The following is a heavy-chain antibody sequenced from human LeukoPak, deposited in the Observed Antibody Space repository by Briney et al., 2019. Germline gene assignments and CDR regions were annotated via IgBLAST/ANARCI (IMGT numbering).Heavy chain of an antibody. Sequence: SVKVSFKSSGGTFSSYAIIWVRQAPGQGLQWMGSVNPILGIANYAQKFQGRVTITADKSTSTAYMELSSLRSEDTAVYYCAREGYCSGGSCPTDYNWFDPWGQGTLVTVSS. CDR2: VNPILGIA. V-gene: IGHV1-69*04. J-gene: IGHJ5*02. CDR3: AREGYCSGGSCPTDYNWFDP. CDR1: GGTFSSYA. D-gene: IGHD2-15*01.